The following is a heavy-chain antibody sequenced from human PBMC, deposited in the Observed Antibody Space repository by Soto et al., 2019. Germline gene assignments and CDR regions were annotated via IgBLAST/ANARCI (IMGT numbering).Heavy chain of an antibody. Sequence: GGSLRLSCATSGFTFSSYAMHWVRQAPGKGLEWVAVISYDGSNKYYADSVKGRFTISRDNSKNTLYLQMNSLRAEDTAVYYCARGGYDFWSGYHPTGAFDIWGQGTMVTVSS. CDR2: ISYDGSNK. D-gene: IGHD3-3*01. J-gene: IGHJ3*02. CDR3: ARGGYDFWSGYHPTGAFDI. V-gene: IGHV3-30-3*01. CDR1: GFTFSSYA.